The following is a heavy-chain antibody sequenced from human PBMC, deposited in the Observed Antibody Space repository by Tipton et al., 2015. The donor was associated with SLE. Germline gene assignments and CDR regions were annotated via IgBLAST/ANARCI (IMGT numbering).Heavy chain of an antibody. D-gene: IGHD5-12*01. V-gene: IGHV4-4*07. CDR1: GASISSYY. J-gene: IGHJ6*02. CDR2: FYSSGGT. CDR3: AGLRFSQWASYYYYGLEV. Sequence: GLVKPSETLSLTCNVSGASISSYYWSWIRQPAGKGLEYIGRFYSSGGTNYNPSFKSRVTISVDTSKKQFSLRLSSVTAADTAVYYCAGLRFSQWASYYYYGLEVWGQGTTVTVSS.